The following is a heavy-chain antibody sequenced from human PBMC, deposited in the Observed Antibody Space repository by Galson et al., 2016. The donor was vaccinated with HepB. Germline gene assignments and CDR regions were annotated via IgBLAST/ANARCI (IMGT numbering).Heavy chain of an antibody. CDR2: VVPIFGTA. CDR3: ARAPWGGSGYDSYYFDY. Sequence: SVKVSCKASGGTFSRFVISWVRQAPGQGLEWMGGVVPIFGTATYAQKFQGRVTITADESTSTAYMELRSLRSEDTAVYYCARAPWGGSGYDSYYFDYWGQGTLVTVSS. J-gene: IGHJ4*02. D-gene: IGHD3-22*01. CDR1: GGTFSRFV. V-gene: IGHV1-69*13.